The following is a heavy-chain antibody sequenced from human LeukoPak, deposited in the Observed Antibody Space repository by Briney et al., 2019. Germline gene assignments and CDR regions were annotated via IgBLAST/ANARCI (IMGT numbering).Heavy chain of an antibody. D-gene: IGHD2-15*01. V-gene: IGHV3-7*04. CDR2: IKQDGSEK. J-gene: IGHJ4*02. Sequence: GGSLRLSCAASGFTFSSFCMSWVRQAPGKGLEWVANIKQDGSEKYYVDSVKGRFTISRDNAKNSLYLQMNSLRAEDTAVYYCARDRSRYCSGGSCSRFDYWGQGTLVTVSS. CDR3: ARDRSRYCSGGSCSRFDY. CDR1: GFTFSSFC.